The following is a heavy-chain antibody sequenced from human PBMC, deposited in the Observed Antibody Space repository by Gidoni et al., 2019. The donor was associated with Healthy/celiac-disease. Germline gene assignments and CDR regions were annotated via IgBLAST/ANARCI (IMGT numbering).Heavy chain of an antibody. V-gene: IGHV1-58*01. CDR1: GFSFTSSA. Sequence: QMQLVQSGPEVKKPGTSVTVSCKASGFSFTSSAVQWVRQARGQRLEWIGLIGVGSGNTNYAQKFQERVTITRDMSTSTAYMELSSLRSEDTAVYYCAAEFGHYDSSGYYHPGVFDYWGQGTLVTVSS. J-gene: IGHJ4*02. D-gene: IGHD3-22*01. CDR3: AAEFGHYDSSGYYHPGVFDY. CDR2: IGVGSGNT.